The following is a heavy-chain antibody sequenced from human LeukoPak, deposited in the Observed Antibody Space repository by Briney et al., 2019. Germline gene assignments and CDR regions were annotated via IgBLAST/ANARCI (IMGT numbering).Heavy chain of an antibody. CDR2: INPSGGST. J-gene: IGHJ3*02. D-gene: IGHD3-10*01. CDR3: AREGGAITNVRGPLGI. Sequence: ASVKVSCKASGYTFTSYYMNWVRQAPGQGLEWMGIINPSGGSTSYAQKFQGRVTMTRDMSTSTVYMELSSLRSEDTAVYYCAREGGAITNVRGPLGIWGQGTMVTVSS. CDR1: GYTFTSYY. V-gene: IGHV1-46*01.